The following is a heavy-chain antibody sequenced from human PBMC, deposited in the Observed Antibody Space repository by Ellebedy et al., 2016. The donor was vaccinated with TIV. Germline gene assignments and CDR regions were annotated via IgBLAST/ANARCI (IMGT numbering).Heavy chain of an antibody. V-gene: IGHV3-33*01. J-gene: IGHJ4*02. CDR3: ARELGGSGGSDFDY. CDR2: IWYDGTAK. CDR1: EFTFRTYH. D-gene: IGHD2-15*01. Sequence: GESLKISCAASEFTFRTYHMHWVRQAPGKGLEWVAGIWYDGTAKFYAESVKGRFTISRDNSQNTLYLEMNSLRADDTALYYCARELGGSGGSDFDYWGQGTLVTVSS.